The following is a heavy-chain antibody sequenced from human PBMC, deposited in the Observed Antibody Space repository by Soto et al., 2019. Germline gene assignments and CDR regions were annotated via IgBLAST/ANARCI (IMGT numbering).Heavy chain of an antibody. CDR1: GFNVGAFA. V-gene: IGHV3-23*01. Sequence: GGSLRLSCAASGFNVGAFAVNWVRQAPGKGLEWVSGVSVSDAFIYYADSVRGRFSISRDASENILYLQMNSLRVDDTALYYCTRETVAGITGLDYWGPGTLVTVSS. J-gene: IGHJ4*02. CDR3: TRETVAGITGLDY. CDR2: VSVSDAFI. D-gene: IGHD1-20*01.